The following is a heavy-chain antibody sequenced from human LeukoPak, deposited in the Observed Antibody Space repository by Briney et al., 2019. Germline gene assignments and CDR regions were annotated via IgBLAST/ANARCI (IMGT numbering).Heavy chain of an antibody. Sequence: GSLRLPFSASGFTFSSHSQRLGRPAPREGVGGGSTISGSGGSTYYADSVKGRFTISRDNSKNTLYLQMNSLRAEDTAVYYCARDRSGGVMGSLDYWGQGTLVTVSS. V-gene: IGHV3-23*01. D-gene: IGHD3-16*01. CDR1: GFTFSSHS. CDR2: ISGSGGST. CDR3: ARDRSGGVMGSLDY. J-gene: IGHJ4*02.